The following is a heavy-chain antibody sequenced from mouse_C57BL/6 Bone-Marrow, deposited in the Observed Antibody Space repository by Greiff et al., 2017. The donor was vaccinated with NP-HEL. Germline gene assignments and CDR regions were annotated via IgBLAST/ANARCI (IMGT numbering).Heavy chain of an antibody. Sequence: QVQLQQSGAELARPGASVKLSCKASGYTFTSYGISWVKQRTGQGLEWIGEIYPRSGNTYYNEKFKGKATLTADKSSSTAYMELRSLTSEDAAVYFCARDYDWYFDVWGTGTTVTVSS. D-gene: IGHD2-4*01. V-gene: IGHV1-81*01. CDR2: IYPRSGNT. J-gene: IGHJ1*03. CDR1: GYTFTSYG. CDR3: ARDYDWYFDV.